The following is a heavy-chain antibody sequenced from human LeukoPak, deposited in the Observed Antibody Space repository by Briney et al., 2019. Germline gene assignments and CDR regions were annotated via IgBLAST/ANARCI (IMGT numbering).Heavy chain of an antibody. D-gene: IGHD3-3*01. Sequence: PGGSLRLSCAASGFTFSNAWMSWVRQAPGKGLEWVGRIKSKTDGGTTDYAAPVKGRFTISRDDSKNTLYLQMNSLKTEDTAVYYCTTVYYDFWGGYYYYYYYMDVWGKGTTVTVSS. J-gene: IGHJ6*03. CDR1: GFTFSNAW. CDR3: TTVYYDFWGGYYYYYYYMDV. V-gene: IGHV3-15*01. CDR2: IKSKTDGGTT.